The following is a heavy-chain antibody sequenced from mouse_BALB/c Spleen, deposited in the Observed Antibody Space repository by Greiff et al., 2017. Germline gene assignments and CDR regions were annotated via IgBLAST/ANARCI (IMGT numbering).Heavy chain of an antibody. V-gene: IGHV3-2*02. J-gene: IGHJ4*01. Sequence: DVKLQESGPGLVKPSQSLSLTCTVTGYSITSDYAWNWIRQFPGNKLEWMGYISYSGSTSYNPSLKSRISITRDTSKNQFFLQLNSVTTEDTATYYCARKEGNPLYAMDYWGQGTSVTVSS. D-gene: IGHD2-1*01. CDR2: ISYSGST. CDR3: ARKEGNPLYAMDY. CDR1: GYSITSDYA.